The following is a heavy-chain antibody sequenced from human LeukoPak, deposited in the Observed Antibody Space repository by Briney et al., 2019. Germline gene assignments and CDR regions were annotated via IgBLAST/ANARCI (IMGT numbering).Heavy chain of an antibody. V-gene: IGHV1-8*01. J-gene: IGHJ4*02. CDR3: ARQPPNYYGSGSYCFGY. CDR1: GYTFTSCD. Sequence: GASVKVSCKASGYTFTSCDINWVRQATGQGLEWMGWMNPNSGNTGYAQKFQGRVTMPRDTSISTAYMELSRLRSDDTAVYYCARQPPNYYGSGSYCFGYWGQGTLVTVSS. CDR2: MNPNSGNT. D-gene: IGHD3-10*01.